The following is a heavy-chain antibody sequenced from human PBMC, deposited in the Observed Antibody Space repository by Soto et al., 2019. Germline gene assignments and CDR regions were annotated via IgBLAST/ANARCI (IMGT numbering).Heavy chain of an antibody. CDR3: AKDPSLDIVVVPAAMAGVGWFDP. V-gene: IGHV3-30*18. Sequence: QVQLVESGGGVVQPGRSLRLSCAASGFTFSSYGMHWVRQAPGKGLEWVAVISYDGSNKYYADSVKGRYTISRDNSKNTLYLQMNSRRAEATAVYYCAKDPSLDIVVVPAAMAGVGWFDPWGQGTLVTVSS. J-gene: IGHJ5*02. CDR2: ISYDGSNK. CDR1: GFTFSSYG. D-gene: IGHD2-2*03.